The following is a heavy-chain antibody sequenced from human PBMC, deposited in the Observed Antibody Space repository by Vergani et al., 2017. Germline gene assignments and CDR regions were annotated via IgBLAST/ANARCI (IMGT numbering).Heavy chain of an antibody. Sequence: HVQMVESGGGVVQPVRSLILSCAVSGFRFSDYGMHWVRQAPGRGLEWVALISYDGDTTYYEDSVKGRFTISRDNSKNTLFLQMHSLRVEDTALYYCAKSPLNITTPDRGDVWGQGSLVTVSS. CDR3: AKSPLNITTPDRGDV. V-gene: IGHV3-30*18. CDR2: ISYDGDTT. CDR1: GFRFSDYG. D-gene: IGHD1-1*01. J-gene: IGHJ4*02.